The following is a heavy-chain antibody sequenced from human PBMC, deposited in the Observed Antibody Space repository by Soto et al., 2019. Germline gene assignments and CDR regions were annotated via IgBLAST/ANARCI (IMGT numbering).Heavy chain of an antibody. J-gene: IGHJ4*01. Sequence: PGGSLRLSCAASGFTFSSYAMSWVRQAPGKGLEWVSAISGSGGSTYYADSVKGRFTISRDNSKNTLYLQMNSLRAEDTAVYYCAKDLTPEYGRRYFDYWGHGALVTVCS. D-gene: IGHD3-10*01. CDR3: AKDLTPEYGRRYFDY. V-gene: IGHV3-23*01. CDR2: ISGSGGST. CDR1: GFTFSSYA.